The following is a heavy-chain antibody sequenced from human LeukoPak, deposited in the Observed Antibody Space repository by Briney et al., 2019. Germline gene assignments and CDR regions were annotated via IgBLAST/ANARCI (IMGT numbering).Heavy chain of an antibody. V-gene: IGHV3-48*03. CDR1: GFTFSSYE. J-gene: IGHJ5*02. CDR2: ISNSGNTI. D-gene: IGHD2-15*01. Sequence: GGSLRLSCAVSGFTFSSYEMNWVRQAPGKGVEWVSYISNSGNTIYYADSVKGRFTISRDNAKNSLYLQMNSLRVEDTAVYYCARGAGGSSWGQGTLVTVSS. CDR3: ARGAGGSS.